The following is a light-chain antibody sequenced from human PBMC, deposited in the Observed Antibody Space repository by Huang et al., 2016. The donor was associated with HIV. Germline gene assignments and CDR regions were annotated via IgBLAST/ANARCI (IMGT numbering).Light chain of an antibody. V-gene: IGKV1D-13*01. CDR3: QQFNNYPS. Sequence: AVGDRVTITCRASQGISSALAWYQQKPGKPPKLLISDASSLESGVPSRFSGSGSGTDFTLTISSLQPEDFATYYCQQFNNYPSFGQGTKLEIK. CDR1: QGISSA. J-gene: IGKJ2*01. CDR2: DAS.